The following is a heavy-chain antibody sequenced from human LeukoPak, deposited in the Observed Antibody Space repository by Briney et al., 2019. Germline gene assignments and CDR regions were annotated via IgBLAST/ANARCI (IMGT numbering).Heavy chain of an antibody. D-gene: IGHD3-10*01. V-gene: IGHV4-61*02. CDR3: ARHPSITMVRGVTVFDY. J-gene: IGHJ4*02. CDR2: IYTSGST. CDR1: GGSIRSGSYY. Sequence: SQTLSLTCTVSGGSIRSGSYYWSWIRQPAGKGLEWIGRIYTSGSTNYNPSLKSRVTISVDTSKNQFSLKLSSVTAADTAVYYCARHPSITMVRGVTVFDYWGQGTLVTVSS.